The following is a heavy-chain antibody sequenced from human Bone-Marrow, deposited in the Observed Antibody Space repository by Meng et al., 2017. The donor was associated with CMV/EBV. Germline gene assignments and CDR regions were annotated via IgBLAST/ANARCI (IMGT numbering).Heavy chain of an antibody. J-gene: IGHJ6*02. V-gene: IGHV3-30-3*01. CDR2: ISYDGSNK. CDR3: TAVDGTDFYYYAMDV. D-gene: IGHD1-1*01. Sequence: GESLKISCAASGFTFSSYAMHWVRQAPGKGLEWVAVISYDGSNKYYADSVKGRFTISRDNSKNTLYLQMNSLEIEDTAVYYCTAVDGTDFYYYAMDVWGQGTTVTVSS. CDR1: GFTFSSYA.